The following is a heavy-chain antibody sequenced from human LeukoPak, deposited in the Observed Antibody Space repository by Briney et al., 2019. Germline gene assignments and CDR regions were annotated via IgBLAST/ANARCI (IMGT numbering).Heavy chain of an antibody. J-gene: IGHJ5*02. Sequence: SETLSLTCTVSGGSISSSSYYLGWIRQPPGTGLEWLVEINHSGSTNYNPSLKSRVTISVDTSKNQFSLKLSSVTAADTAVYYCARRAFIRVTGRGGWFDPWGQGTLVTVSS. D-gene: IGHD2-21*02. CDR2: INHSGST. V-gene: IGHV4-39*07. CDR3: ARRAFIRVTGRGGWFDP. CDR1: GGSISSSSYY.